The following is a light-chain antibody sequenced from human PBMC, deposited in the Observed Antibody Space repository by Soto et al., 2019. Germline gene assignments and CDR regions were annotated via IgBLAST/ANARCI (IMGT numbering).Light chain of an antibody. CDR1: SSNIGAGYD. CDR3: QSYDISLSVV. CDR2: GNS. V-gene: IGLV1-40*01. Sequence: QSVLTQPPSVSGAPGQRVTISCTGSSSNIGAGYDVHWYHQLPGTAPKLLIYGNSNRPSGVPDRFSGSKSGISASLAITGLQAEDEADYYCQSYDISLSVVFGGGTKLTVL. J-gene: IGLJ2*01.